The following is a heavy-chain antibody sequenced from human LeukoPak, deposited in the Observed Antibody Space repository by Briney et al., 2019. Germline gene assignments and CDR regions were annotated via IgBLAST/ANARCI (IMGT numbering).Heavy chain of an antibody. CDR2: INPNSGGT. D-gene: IGHD3-10*01. V-gene: IGHV1-2*02. Sequence: ASVKVSCKASGYTFTGYYMHWVRQAPGQGLEWMGWINPNSGGTNYAQKFQGRVTMTRDMSISTAYMELSRLRSDDTAVYYCARDLGITMVRGSRYYFDYWGQGTLVTVSS. J-gene: IGHJ4*02. CDR3: ARDLGITMVRGSRYYFDY. CDR1: GYTFTGYY.